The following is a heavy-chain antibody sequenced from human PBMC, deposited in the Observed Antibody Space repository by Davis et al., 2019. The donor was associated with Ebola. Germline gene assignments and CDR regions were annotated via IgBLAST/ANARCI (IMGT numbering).Heavy chain of an antibody. Sequence: ETLSLTCAASGFTFSSYAMSWVRQAPGKGLEWVSAISGSGGSTYYADSVKGRFTISRDNSKNTLYLQMNSLRAEDTAVYYCARVLRGYSGYDRYGMDVWGQGTTVTVSS. V-gene: IGHV3-23*01. J-gene: IGHJ6*02. CDR2: ISGSGGST. CDR1: GFTFSSYA. D-gene: IGHD5-12*01. CDR3: ARVLRGYSGYDRYGMDV.